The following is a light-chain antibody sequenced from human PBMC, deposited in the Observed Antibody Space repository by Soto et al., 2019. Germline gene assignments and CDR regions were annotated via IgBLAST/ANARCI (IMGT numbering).Light chain of an antibody. V-gene: IGLV2-14*01. Sequence: QSALTQPASVSGSPGQPITISCTGTSSDVGANNYVSWYQHHPGKAPKLLIYEVSNRPSGVSSRFSGSKSGNTASLTISGLQAEDEADYYCCAYTGDRNVLFGGGTKLTVL. J-gene: IGLJ2*01. CDR1: SSDVGANNY. CDR3: CAYTGDRNVL. CDR2: EVS.